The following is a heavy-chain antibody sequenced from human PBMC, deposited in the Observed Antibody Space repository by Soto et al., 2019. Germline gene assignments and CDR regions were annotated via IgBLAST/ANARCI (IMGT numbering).Heavy chain of an antibody. CDR2: IYYSGST. CDR1: GGSISSSSYY. J-gene: IGHJ4*02. CDR3: ERRWLPYYFDY. V-gene: IGHV4-39*01. D-gene: IGHD5-12*01. Sequence: ASETLSLTCTVSGGSISSSSYYWGWIRQPPGKGLEWIGSIYYSGSTYYNPSLKSRVTISVDTSKNQFSLKLSSVTAADTAVYYCERRWLPYYFDYWGQGTLVTVSS.